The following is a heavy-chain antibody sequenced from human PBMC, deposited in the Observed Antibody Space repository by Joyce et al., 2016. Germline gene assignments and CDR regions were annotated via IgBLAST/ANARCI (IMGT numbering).Heavy chain of an antibody. CDR1: GFTFSTYN. D-gene: IGHD3-22*01. CDR2: IWFDRRNR. Sequence: QVHLVESGGGVVQPGRSLRLSCAATGFTFSTYNMHWVRQAPGRGVEWVAVIWFDRRNRYYADSVEGRFTISRDNSMNTLYLQLNSLRAEDSAMYYCARPFDPYDSTGYADYWGQGTLVTVSS. J-gene: IGHJ4*02. V-gene: IGHV3-33*01. CDR3: ARPFDPYDSTGYADY.